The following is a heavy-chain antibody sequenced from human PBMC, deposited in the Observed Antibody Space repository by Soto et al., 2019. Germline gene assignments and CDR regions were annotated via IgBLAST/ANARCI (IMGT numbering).Heavy chain of an antibody. CDR1: GGPISISSYY. Sequence: SETLSLTFTVSGGPISISSYYWGLIRQPPGKRMEWIGSIYYSGRNHYNKSTNSRVTISVDTYKNQLSTKLSSVTAAETAVYYCARGKSSSSVDSWGQGTLVTVSS. CDR3: ARGKSSSSVDS. D-gene: IGHD6-6*01. V-gene: IGHV4-39*01. CDR2: IYYSGRN. J-gene: IGHJ4*02.